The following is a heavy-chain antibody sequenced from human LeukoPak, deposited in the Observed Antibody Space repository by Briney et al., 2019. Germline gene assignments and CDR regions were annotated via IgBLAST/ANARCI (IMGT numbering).Heavy chain of an antibody. Sequence: ASVKVSCKASGYTFTAYYMHWVRQAPGQGLEWMGWINPNSGGTNYAQKFQGWVTMTRDTSISTAYMELSRLRSDDTAVYYCARAAYSSSYHLDYWGQGTLVTVSS. D-gene: IGHD6-13*01. CDR2: INPNSGGT. CDR3: ARAAYSSSYHLDY. CDR1: GYTFTAYY. J-gene: IGHJ4*02. V-gene: IGHV1-2*04.